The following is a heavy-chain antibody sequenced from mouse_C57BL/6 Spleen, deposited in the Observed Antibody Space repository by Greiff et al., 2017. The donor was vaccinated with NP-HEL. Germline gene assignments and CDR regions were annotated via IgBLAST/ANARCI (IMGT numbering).Heavy chain of an antibody. CDR1: GYTFTNYW. CDR3: ARRDYYGSSYWYFDV. CDR2: IYPGGGYT. Sequence: VQLQQSGAELVRPGTSVKMSCKASGYTFTNYWIGWAKQRPGHGLEWIGDIYPGGGYTNYNEKLKGKATLTADKSSSTAYMQFSSLTSEDSAIYYCARRDYYGSSYWYFDVWGTGTTVTVSS. D-gene: IGHD1-1*01. V-gene: IGHV1-63*01. J-gene: IGHJ1*03.